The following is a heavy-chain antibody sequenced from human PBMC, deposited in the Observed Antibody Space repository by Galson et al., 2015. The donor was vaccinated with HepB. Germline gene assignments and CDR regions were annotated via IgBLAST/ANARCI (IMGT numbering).Heavy chain of an antibody. V-gene: IGHV3-23*01. CDR1: GFTFNNYV. CDR2: ISGSGGST. D-gene: IGHD3-10*01. Sequence: SLRLSCAASGFTFNNYVMSWVRQSPGKGLEWVSSISGSGGSTYYGGSVKGRFSISRDNSRNTVFLQMNRLRAEDSALYYCAKNSGSNWFVPYHFDSWGQGTRVTVSS. J-gene: IGHJ4*02. CDR3: AKNSGSNWFVPYHFDS.